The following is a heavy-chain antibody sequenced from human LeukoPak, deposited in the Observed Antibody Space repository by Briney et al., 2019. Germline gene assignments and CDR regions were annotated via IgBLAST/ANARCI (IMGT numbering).Heavy chain of an antibody. CDR1: GFTFSSYG. V-gene: IGHV3-33*01. CDR3: ARRAPKYYFDY. J-gene: IGHJ4*02. Sequence: GGSLRLSCAASGFTFSSYGMHWVRQAPGKGLEGVAVIWYEGSNKYYANSVKGRLTIYRDNSKNTLYLQMNSLRAEDTAVYYCARRAPKYYFDYWGQGTLVTVSS. CDR2: IWYEGSNK.